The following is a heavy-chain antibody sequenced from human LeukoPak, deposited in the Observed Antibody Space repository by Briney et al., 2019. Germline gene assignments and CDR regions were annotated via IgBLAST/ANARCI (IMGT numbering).Heavy chain of an antibody. D-gene: IGHD2-2*01. J-gene: IGHJ5*02. CDR2: IYHSGST. CDR1: GGSISSSNW. V-gene: IGHV4-4*02. Sequence: PSETLSLTCAVSGGSISSSNWWSWVRQPPGKGLEWIGEIYHSGSTNYNPSLKSRVTISVDKSKNQFSLKLSSVTAADTAVYYCARAKNQLLYNWFDPWGQGTLVTVSS. CDR3: ARAKNQLLYNWFDP.